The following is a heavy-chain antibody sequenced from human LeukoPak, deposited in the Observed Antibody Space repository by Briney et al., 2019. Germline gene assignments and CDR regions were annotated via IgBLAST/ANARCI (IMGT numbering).Heavy chain of an antibody. CDR2: MNPNSGNT. V-gene: IGHV1-8*01. CDR1: GYTFTSYD. D-gene: IGHD2/OR15-2a*01. CDR3: ARFLKNPVNRRGPANYYMDV. Sequence: APVKVSCKASGYTFTSYDIDWVRQATGQGLEWMGWMNPNSGNTGYAQKFQGRVTMTRNTSISTAYMELSSVRSEDTAVYYCARFLKNPVNRRGPANYYMDVWGKGTTVTISS. J-gene: IGHJ6*03.